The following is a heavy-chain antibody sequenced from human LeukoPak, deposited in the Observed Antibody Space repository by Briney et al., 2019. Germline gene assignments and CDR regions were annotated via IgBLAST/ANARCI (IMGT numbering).Heavy chain of an antibody. CDR1: GFTFSSYA. CDR2: ISGSGGST. CDR3: ANNPWGRDVYSSSTPVDY. V-gene: IGHV3-23*01. J-gene: IGHJ4*02. D-gene: IGHD6-6*01. Sequence: PGGSLRLPCAASGFTFSSYAMSGVRQAPGKGLEGVSAISGSGGSTYYADSVKGRFTISRDNSKNTLYLQMNSLRAEDTAVYYCANNPWGRDVYSSSTPVDYWGQGTLVTVSS.